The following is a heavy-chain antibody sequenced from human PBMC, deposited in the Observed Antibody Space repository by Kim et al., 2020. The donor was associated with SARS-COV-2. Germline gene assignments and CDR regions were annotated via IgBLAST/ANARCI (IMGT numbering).Heavy chain of an antibody. CDR3: TKDHYCRSSFDI. CDR1: GFTFGAFT. CDR2: INWNGGAV. V-gene: IGHV3-9*01. D-gene: IGHD6-6*01. J-gene: IGHJ3*02. Sequence: GGSLRLSCVASGFTFGAFTMHWVQQPPGKALEWVSRINWNGGAVVYADSVKGRFTISRDNAKNSLYLQMNSLSPEDTAFYYCTKDHYCRSSFDI.